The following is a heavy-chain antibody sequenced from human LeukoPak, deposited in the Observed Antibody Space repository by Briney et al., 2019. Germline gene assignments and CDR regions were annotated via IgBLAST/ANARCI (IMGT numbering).Heavy chain of an antibody. J-gene: IGHJ4*02. CDR3: ARGGGNYYDSSGSFRFDY. CDR2: IYYSGST. V-gene: IGHV4-30-4*01. CDR1: GGSISSGDYY. Sequence: SETLSLTCTVSGGSISSGDYYWSWIRQPPGKGLEWIGYIYYSGSTYYNPSLKSRVTISIDTSKNQFSLKLSSVTAADTAVYYCARGGGNYYDSSGSFRFDYWGQGTLVTVSS. D-gene: IGHD3-22*01.